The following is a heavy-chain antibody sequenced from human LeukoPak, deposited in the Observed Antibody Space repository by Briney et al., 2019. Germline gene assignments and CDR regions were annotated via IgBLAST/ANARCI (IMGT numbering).Heavy chain of an antibody. CDR2: IYYSGST. D-gene: IGHD6-19*01. Sequence: SETLSLTCTVSGGSISSYYWSWIRQPPGKGLEWIGYIYYSGSTNYNPSLKSRVTISVDTSKNQFSLKLSSVTAADTAVYYCAKDRDSSGWYGPDYWGQGTLVTVSS. CDR3: AKDRDSSGWYGPDY. CDR1: GGSISSYY. V-gene: IGHV4-59*12. J-gene: IGHJ4*02.